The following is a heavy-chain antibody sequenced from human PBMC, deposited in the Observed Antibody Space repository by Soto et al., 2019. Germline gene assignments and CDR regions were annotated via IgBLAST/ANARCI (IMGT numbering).Heavy chain of an antibody. V-gene: IGHV4-4*07. CDR3: ARGSIAAPPGWFDP. CDR2: IYTSGST. Sequence: SETLSLTSTVSGGSISSYYWSWIRQPAGKGLEWIGRIYTSGSTNYNPSLKSRVTMSVDTSKNQFSLKLSSVTAADTAVYYCARGSIAAPPGWFDPWGQGTLVTVSS. D-gene: IGHD6-6*01. J-gene: IGHJ5*02. CDR1: GGSISSYY.